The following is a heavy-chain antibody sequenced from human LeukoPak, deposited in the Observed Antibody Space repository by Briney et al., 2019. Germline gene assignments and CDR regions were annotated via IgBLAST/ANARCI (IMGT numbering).Heavy chain of an antibody. CDR2: INPNSGGT. CDR1: GYSFSAYY. CDR3: ARAQARYSSGWYQHY. Sequence: ALVKVSCKASGYSFSAYYMHWVRQAPGQGLEWMRWINPNSGGTNYAQKFQGRVTMTRDTSISTAYMELSRLRSDDTAVYYCARAQARYSSGWYQHYWGQGTLVTVSS. D-gene: IGHD6-19*01. V-gene: IGHV1-2*02. J-gene: IGHJ4*02.